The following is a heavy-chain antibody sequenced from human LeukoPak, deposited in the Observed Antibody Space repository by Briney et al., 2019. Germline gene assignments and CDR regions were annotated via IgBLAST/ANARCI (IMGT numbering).Heavy chain of an antibody. CDR3: ASCQLDYFDY. CDR2: IYHSGST. J-gene: IGHJ4*02. CDR1: GYSISSGYY. D-gene: IGHD2-2*01. V-gene: IGHV4-38-2*02. Sequence: SETLSLTCTVSGYSISSGYYWGWIRQPPGKGLEWIGSIYHSGSTYYNPSLKSRVTISVDTSKNQFSLKLSSVTAADTAVYYCASCQLDYFDYWGQGTLVTASS.